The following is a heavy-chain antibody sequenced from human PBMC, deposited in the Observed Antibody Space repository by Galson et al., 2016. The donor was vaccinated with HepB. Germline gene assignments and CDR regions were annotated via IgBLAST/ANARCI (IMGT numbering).Heavy chain of an antibody. CDR3: TRGNLGTYATMAFDY. J-gene: IGHJ4*02. Sequence: SETLSLTCDVSGSSISSNYWWGWVRQSPEKGFEWIGEIYETGTANYNPPFTRRATISVDKSKNQISLSLDSVTAADTATYYCTRGNLGTYATMAFDYWGQGSLVTVSS. CDR1: GSSISSNYW. V-gene: IGHV4-4*02. CDR2: IYETGTA. D-gene: IGHD1-7*01.